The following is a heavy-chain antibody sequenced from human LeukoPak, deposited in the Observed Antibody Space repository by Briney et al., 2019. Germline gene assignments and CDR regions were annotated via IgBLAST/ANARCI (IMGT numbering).Heavy chain of an antibody. CDR2: INSDGSST. D-gene: IGHD3-10*01. Sequence: GGSLRLSCAASGFTFSSYEMNWVRQAPGKGLVWVSRINSDGSSTSYADSVKGRFTISRDNAKNTLYLQMNSLRAEDTAVYYCARVEPRMVRGRFDYWGQGTLVTVSS. CDR1: GFTFSSYE. CDR3: ARVEPRMVRGRFDY. J-gene: IGHJ4*02. V-gene: IGHV3-74*01.